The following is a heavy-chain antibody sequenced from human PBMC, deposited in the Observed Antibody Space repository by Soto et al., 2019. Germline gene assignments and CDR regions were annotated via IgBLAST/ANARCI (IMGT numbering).Heavy chain of an antibody. Sequence: QVQLVQSGAEVKKPGSSVKVSCKASGGTFNNYPITWVRQAPGEGLEWMGGSIPIFGTANYAQKFQERVTISVDESRSTAYMELSSLRSEDTAVYYCARGRGYSGDDHYYYFDMDVWGQGTTVTVSS. V-gene: IGHV1-69*01. CDR2: SIPIFGTA. CDR3: ARGRGYSGDDHYYYFDMDV. D-gene: IGHD5-12*01. CDR1: GGTFNNYP. J-gene: IGHJ6*02.